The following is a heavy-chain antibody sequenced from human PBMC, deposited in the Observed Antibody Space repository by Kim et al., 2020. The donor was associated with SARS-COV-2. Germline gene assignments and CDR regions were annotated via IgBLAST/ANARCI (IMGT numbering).Heavy chain of an antibody. J-gene: IGHJ5*02. V-gene: IGHV4-34*01. CDR3: ARVRIAAAGTSWFDP. Sequence: SETLSLTCAVYGGSFSGYYWSWIRQPPGKGLEWIGEINHSGSTNYNPSLKSRVTISVDTSKNQFSLKLSSVTAADTAVYYCARVRIAAAGTSWFDPWGQG. D-gene: IGHD6-13*01. CDR2: INHSGST. CDR1: GGSFSGYY.